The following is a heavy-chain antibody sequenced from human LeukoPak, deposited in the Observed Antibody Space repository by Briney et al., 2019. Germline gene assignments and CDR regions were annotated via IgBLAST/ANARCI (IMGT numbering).Heavy chain of an antibody. CDR1: GFTFSSSA. D-gene: IGHD3-22*01. CDR2: ISGSGGST. J-gene: IGHJ4*02. CDR3: AKRSTEYYYDSSGYSPDFDY. V-gene: IGHV3-23*01. Sequence: GGSLRLSCAASGFTFSSSAMSWVRQAPGKGLEWVSAISGSGGSTYYADSVKGRFTISRDNSKNTLYLQMNSLRAEDTAVYYCAKRSTEYYYDSSGYSPDFDYWGQGTLVTVSS.